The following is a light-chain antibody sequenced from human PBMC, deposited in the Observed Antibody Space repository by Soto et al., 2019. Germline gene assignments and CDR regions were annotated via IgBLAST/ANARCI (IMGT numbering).Light chain of an antibody. CDR1: SSDVGSYNY. V-gene: IGLV2-14*01. J-gene: IGLJ1*01. Sequence: QSALTQPASVSGSPGQSITISCTGTSSDVGSYNYVSWYQQHPGKAPKLMIYEVSNRPSGVSNRFSGSKSGNTASLTISGLQAEDEADYYCISYTSSSTLYVFGTGNKVTVL. CDR2: EVS. CDR3: ISYTSSSTLYV.